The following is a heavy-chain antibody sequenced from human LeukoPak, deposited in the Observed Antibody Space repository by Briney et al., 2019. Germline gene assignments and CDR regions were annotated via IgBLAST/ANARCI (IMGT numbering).Heavy chain of an antibody. J-gene: IGHJ4*02. CDR3: VKVAGLLGAPYFFDY. CDR1: GFTFNNYA. V-gene: IGHV3-23*01. D-gene: IGHD3-3*01. CDR2: INGGRGDT. Sequence: GGSLRLSCAASGFTFNNYALTWVRQAPGKGLEWVSVINGGRGDTYYVESVKGRLTIPRDNSKNTLYLQMNSLRAEDTAVYYCVKVAGLLGAPYFFDYWGQGTLVTVSS.